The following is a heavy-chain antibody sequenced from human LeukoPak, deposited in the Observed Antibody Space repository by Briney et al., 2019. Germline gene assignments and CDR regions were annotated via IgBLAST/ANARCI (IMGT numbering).Heavy chain of an antibody. Sequence: SETLSLTCTVSGGSISSGGYYWSWIRQHPGKGLEWIGYIYYSGSTYYNPSLKSRVTISVDTSKNQFSLKLSSVTAADTAVYYCARISYDILTGYRPPRWSNNWFDPWGQGTLVTVSS. J-gene: IGHJ5*02. CDR1: GGSISSGGYY. CDR3: ARISYDILTGYRPPRWSNNWFDP. V-gene: IGHV4-31*03. D-gene: IGHD3-9*01. CDR2: IYYSGST.